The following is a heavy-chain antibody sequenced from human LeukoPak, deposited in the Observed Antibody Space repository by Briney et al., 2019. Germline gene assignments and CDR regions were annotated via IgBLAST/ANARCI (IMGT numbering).Heavy chain of an antibody. D-gene: IGHD5-18*01. CDR1: GSTFSAYV. J-gene: IGHJ4*02. CDR3: AKGYTYGFDY. V-gene: IGHV3-23*01. CDR2: ISGSGNTR. Sequence: GGSLRLSCAASGSTFSAYVMHWIRQAPGKGLEWVSGISGSGNTRYYADSVKGRFTISRDNSKNTLYLQMNGLRAEDTAVYYCAKGYTYGFDYWGQGTLVTVSS.